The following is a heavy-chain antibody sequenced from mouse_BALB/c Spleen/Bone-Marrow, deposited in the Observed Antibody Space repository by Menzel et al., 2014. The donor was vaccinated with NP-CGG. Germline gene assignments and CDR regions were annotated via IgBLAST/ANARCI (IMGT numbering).Heavy chain of an antibody. J-gene: IGHJ2*01. D-gene: IGHD1-2*01. Sequence: VKLQESGAELVRPGSSVKISCTASGYAFSAYWMNWVKQRPGQGLEWIGQIYPGDGDTNYNGKFKGKATLTADKSSSTAYMQLSSLTSEGAAVYFCTRSTATFDYWGQGTTLTVSS. V-gene: IGHV1-80*01. CDR2: IYPGDGDT. CDR1: GYAFSAYW. CDR3: TRSTATFDY.